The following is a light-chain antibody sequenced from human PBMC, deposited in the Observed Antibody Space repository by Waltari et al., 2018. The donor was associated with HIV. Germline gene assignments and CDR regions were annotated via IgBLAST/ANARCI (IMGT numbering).Light chain of an antibody. CDR2: RNN. CDR1: SSNIGNNN. Sequence: QSVLTQPPSASGTPGQRVTIPCSGSSSNIGNNNVYWYRQLPGLAPRLLIYRNNQRPSGVPDRFSGSKSGTSASLAISGLRSEDEADIYCATWGDSLSGPVVFGGGTKLTV. CDR3: ATWGDSLSGPVV. V-gene: IGLV1-47*01. J-gene: IGLJ2*01.